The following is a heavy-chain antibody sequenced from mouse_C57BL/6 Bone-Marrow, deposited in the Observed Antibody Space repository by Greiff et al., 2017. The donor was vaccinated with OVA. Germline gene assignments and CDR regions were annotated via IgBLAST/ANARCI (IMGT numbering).Heavy chain of an antibody. Sequence: QVQLQQSGAELVRPGTSVKLSCKASGYTFTSYWMHWVKQRPGQGLEWIGVIDPSDSYTNYNQKFKGKATLTVDTYSSTAYMQISSLTSKDSAVYYCATRHYYDGWFAYWGQGTLVTVSA. V-gene: IGHV1-59*01. J-gene: IGHJ3*01. CDR3: ATRHYYDGWFAY. CDR1: GYTFTSYW. D-gene: IGHD1-1*01. CDR2: IDPSDSYT.